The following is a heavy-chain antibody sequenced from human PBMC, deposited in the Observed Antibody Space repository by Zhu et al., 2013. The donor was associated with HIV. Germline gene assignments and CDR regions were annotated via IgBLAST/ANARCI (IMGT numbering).Heavy chain of an antibody. V-gene: IGHV1-69*01. Sequence: QVQLVQSGAEVKKPGSSVKVSCKASGGTFSSYAISWVRQAPGQGLEWMGGIIPIFGTANYAQKFQGRVTITADESTSTAYMELSSLRSEDTAVYYCARQPQRITIFGVVNGMDVWGPRGPRVTRLL. D-gene: IGHD3-3*01. J-gene: IGHJ6*01. CDR3: ARQPQRITIFGVVNGMDV. CDR2: IIPIFGTA. CDR1: GGTFSSYA.